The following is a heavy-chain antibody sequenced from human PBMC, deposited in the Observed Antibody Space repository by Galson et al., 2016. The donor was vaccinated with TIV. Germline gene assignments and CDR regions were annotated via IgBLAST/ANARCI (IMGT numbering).Heavy chain of an antibody. V-gene: IGHV3-23*01. Sequence: SLRLSCAASGFTFGSYGMHWVRQAPGKGLEWVSGMSGRDGKTYYADSVKGRFTISRDNSKNTLSLRMNSLRAEDTAIYYCAKDGAYDFGFFDLWGRGTLVTVSS. CDR1: GFTFGSYG. CDR3: AKDGAYDFGFFDL. CDR2: MSGRDGKT. D-gene: IGHD5-12*01. J-gene: IGHJ2*01.